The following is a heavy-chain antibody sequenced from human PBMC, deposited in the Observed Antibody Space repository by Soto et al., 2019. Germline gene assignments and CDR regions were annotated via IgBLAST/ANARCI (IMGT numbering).Heavy chain of an antibody. V-gene: IGHV4-61*01. CDR2: IYYTGST. J-gene: IGHJ6*02. CDR3: ARDLYYDSHYYGMDV. D-gene: IGHD3-22*01. CDR1: GGSVNTAPYH. Sequence: SETLSLTCTVSGGSVNTAPYHWSWIRQSPRNGLEWIGNIYYTGSTNYNPSFESRVAISLDTSNNQFSLRLTSLTAADTAVYYCARDLYYDSHYYGMDVWGQGTTVTVSS.